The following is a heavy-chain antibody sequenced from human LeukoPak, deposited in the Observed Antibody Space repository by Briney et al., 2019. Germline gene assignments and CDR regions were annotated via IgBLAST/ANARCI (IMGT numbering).Heavy chain of an antibody. CDR1: GFPFSSYA. CDR3: AKSYRAYDSTSNYYFFDS. V-gene: IGHV3-23*01. D-gene: IGHD3-22*01. J-gene: IGHJ4*02. Sequence: GGSLRLSCAASGFPFSSYAMTWVRQSPGKGLEWVSSFSGSATTHHADSVQGRFTISRDNSKNTVFLQMNSLRAEDPAVYYCAKSYRAYDSTSNYYFFDSWGQGTLVTASS. CDR2: FSGSATT.